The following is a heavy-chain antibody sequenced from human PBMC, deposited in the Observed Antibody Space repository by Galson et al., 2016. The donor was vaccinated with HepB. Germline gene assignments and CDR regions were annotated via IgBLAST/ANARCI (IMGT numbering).Heavy chain of an antibody. Sequence: SLRLSCAASGFTFNNYGVTWVRQAPGKGLEVVSSISRSGDSRDYGDSVKGRFTISRDNSKNTLSLQMNSLRVEDTAVYYCVQGSTAPAVWGKGTTVTVSS. CDR2: ISRSGDSR. CDR1: GFTFNNYG. V-gene: IGHV3-23*01. J-gene: IGHJ6*04. CDR3: VQGSTAPAV. D-gene: IGHD1-26*01.